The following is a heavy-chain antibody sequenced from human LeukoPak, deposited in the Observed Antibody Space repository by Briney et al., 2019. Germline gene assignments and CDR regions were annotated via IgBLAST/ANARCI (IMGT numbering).Heavy chain of an antibody. Sequence: PSETLSLTCAVYGGSFSGYYWSWIRQPPGKGLEWIGEINHSGSTNYNPSLKSRVTISVDTSKNQFSLKLSSVTAADTAVYYCARTGIVGASEGWFDPWGQGTLVTVSS. V-gene: IGHV4-34*01. CDR3: ARTGIVGASEGWFDP. D-gene: IGHD1-26*01. J-gene: IGHJ5*02. CDR1: GGSFSGYY. CDR2: INHSGST.